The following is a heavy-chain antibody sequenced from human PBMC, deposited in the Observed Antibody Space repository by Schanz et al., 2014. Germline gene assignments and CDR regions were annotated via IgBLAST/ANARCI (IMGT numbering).Heavy chain of an antibody. CDR2: ISGSGGST. J-gene: IGHJ3*02. CDR1: GFTFSSYG. V-gene: IGHV3-23*01. Sequence: EVQLLESGGGLVQPGGSLRLSCAASGFTFSSYGMHWVRQAPGKGLEWVSAISGSGGSTYYADSVKGRFTISRDNSKNTLYLQMNSLRAEDTAVYYCAKGRFGELSAFDIWGQGTMVTVSS. D-gene: IGHD3-10*01. CDR3: AKGRFGELSAFDI.